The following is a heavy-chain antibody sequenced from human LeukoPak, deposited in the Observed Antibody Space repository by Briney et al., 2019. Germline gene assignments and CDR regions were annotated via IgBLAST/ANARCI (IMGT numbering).Heavy chain of an antibody. Sequence: SETLSLTCTVSGGSISSYYWSWIRQPAGKGLEWIGRIYNSGSTTYNPSLKSRVTMSVDTSKNQFSLKLSSVTAADTAVYYCARDSGTTGEVKFDPRGQGTLVTVPS. V-gene: IGHV4-4*07. D-gene: IGHD3-10*01. J-gene: IGHJ5*02. CDR3: ARDSGTTGEVKFDP. CDR1: GGSISSYY. CDR2: IYNSGST.